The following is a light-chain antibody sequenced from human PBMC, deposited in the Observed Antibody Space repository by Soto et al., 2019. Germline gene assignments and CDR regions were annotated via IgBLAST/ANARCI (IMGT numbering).Light chain of an antibody. Sequence: DIQMTQSPPTLPASVGDRVTITCRASQRISSWLAWYQQKPGKAPKLLIYDGSSLESGVPSRFSGSGSGTDFPLTISSLQPDDFAAYYCQQYNSYSWTFGQGTKVEIK. V-gene: IGKV1-5*01. J-gene: IGKJ1*01. CDR1: QRISSW. CDR2: DGS. CDR3: QQYNSYSWT.